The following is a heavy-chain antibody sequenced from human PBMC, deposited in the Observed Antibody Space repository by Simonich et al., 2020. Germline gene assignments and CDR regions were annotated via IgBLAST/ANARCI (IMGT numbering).Heavy chain of an antibody. CDR2: INPQRGKT. CDR3: ARSRYCTNGVCYNWFDP. CDR1: GYTFTSYD. V-gene: IGHV1-8*03. D-gene: IGHD2-8*01. J-gene: IGHJ5*02. Sequence: VQLVQSGAEGKKPGASVKVSGKDSGYTFTSYDINWVRQATGQGLEWCGGINPQRGKTGYSKKFPVRVNSTRNTSRSTSYMERSSLRSEDTAVYYCARSRYCTNGVCYNWFDPWGQGTLVTVSS.